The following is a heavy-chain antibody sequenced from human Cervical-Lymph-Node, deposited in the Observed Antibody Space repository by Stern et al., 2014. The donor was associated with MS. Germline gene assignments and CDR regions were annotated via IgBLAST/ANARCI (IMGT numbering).Heavy chain of an antibody. CDR2: IHDSGST. J-gene: IGHJ5*02. Sequence: VQLVQSGPGLVKPSQTLSLTCTVSGGSISSSGYYWSWIRQPADKGLEWIGRIHDSGSTYYNPSLKSRVPISMDTAKNQFLLKLPSVTAADTAVYYCATTRWDLFTWNWFDPWGQGTLVTVSS. CDR1: GGSISSSGYY. V-gene: IGHV4-61*02. D-gene: IGHD1-26*01. CDR3: ATTRWDLFTWNWFDP.